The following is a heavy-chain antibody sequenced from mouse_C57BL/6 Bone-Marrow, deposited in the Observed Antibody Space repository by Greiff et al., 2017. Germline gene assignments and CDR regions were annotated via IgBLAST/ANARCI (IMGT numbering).Heavy chain of an antibody. V-gene: IGHV1-55*01. CDR2: IYPGSGST. D-gene: IGHD2-4*01. CDR3: AREGDEYDEGYYAMDY. CDR1: GYTFTSYW. J-gene: IGHJ4*01. Sequence: VQLQQPGAELVKPGASVKMSCKASGYTFTSYWITWVKQRPGQGLEWIGDIYPGSGSTNYNEKFKSTATLTVDTSSSTAYMQLSSLTSEDSAVYYCAREGDEYDEGYYAMDYWGQGTSVTVSS.